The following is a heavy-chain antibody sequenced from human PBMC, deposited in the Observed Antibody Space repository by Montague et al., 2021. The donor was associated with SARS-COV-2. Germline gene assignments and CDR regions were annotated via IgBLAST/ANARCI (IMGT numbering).Heavy chain of an antibody. V-gene: IGHV3-7*01. J-gene: IGHJ4*02. CDR1: GFTFSNYW. Sequence: SLRLSCAASGFTFSNYWMSWVRQAPGKGLEWVASVNQDGSEKYYVDSVKGRFTISRDNAKNSLSLQMNSLRAEDTAVYYCARGELCSSISCYTEYYFDYWGQGTLVTVSS. CDR3: ARGELCSSISCYTEYYFDY. D-gene: IGHD2-2*02. CDR2: VNQDGSEK.